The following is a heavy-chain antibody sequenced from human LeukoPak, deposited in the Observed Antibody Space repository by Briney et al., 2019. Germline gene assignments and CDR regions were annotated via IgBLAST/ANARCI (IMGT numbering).Heavy chain of an antibody. CDR3: ARIEDVTRGYNHAYYFDY. Sequence: SETLSLTCTVSGGSISSGGYYWSWIRQHPGKGLEWIGYIYYSGSTYYNPSLKSRVTISVDTSKNQFSLKLNSVTAADTAVYYCARIEDVTRGYNHAYYFDYWGQGTLVTVSS. CDR2: IYYSGST. D-gene: IGHD5-18*01. V-gene: IGHV4-31*03. CDR1: GGSISSGGYY. J-gene: IGHJ4*02.